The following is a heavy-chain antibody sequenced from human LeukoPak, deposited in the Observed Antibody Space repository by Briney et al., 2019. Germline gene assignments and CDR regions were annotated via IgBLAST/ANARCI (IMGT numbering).Heavy chain of an antibody. CDR1: GFTFSSYA. J-gene: IGHJ6*03. D-gene: IGHD1-7*01. V-gene: IGHV3-30*04. CDR2: TSFDGSDN. Sequence: GGSLRLSCAASGFTFSSYAMHWVRQAPGKGLKWVAVTSFDGSDNYYADSVKGRFTISRDNSKNTLYLQMNSLRAEDTAVYYCAVSFYYYYMDVWGKGTSVTVSS. CDR3: AVSFYYYYMDV.